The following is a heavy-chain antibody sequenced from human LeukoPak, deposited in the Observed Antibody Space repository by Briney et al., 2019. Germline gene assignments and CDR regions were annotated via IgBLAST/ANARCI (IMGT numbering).Heavy chain of an antibody. J-gene: IGHJ4*02. Sequence: GGSLRLSCAASGFTFSSYSMNWVRQAPGKGLEWVSSISSSSSYIYYADSVKGRFTISRDNAKNSLYLQMNSLRAEDTAVYYWTEKPNLTGYRRLPEGFDYWGQGTLVTVSS. CDR2: ISSSSSYI. CDR3: TEKPNLTGYRRLPEGFDY. CDR1: GFTFSSYS. D-gene: IGHD3-9*01. V-gene: IGHV3-21*01.